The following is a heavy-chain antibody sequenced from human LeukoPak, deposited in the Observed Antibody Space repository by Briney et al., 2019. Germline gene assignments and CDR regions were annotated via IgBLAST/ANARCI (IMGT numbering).Heavy chain of an antibody. Sequence: GGSLRLSCAASGFTFSSYAMSWVRQAPGKGLEWVSAISGSGGSTYYADPVKGRFTISRDNSKNTLYLQMNSLRGEDTAVYYCARRSSPFCGGDCYFDFWGQGTLVTVSS. CDR2: ISGSGGST. J-gene: IGHJ4*02. V-gene: IGHV3-23*01. CDR3: ARRSSPFCGGDCYFDF. CDR1: GFTFSSYA. D-gene: IGHD2-21*02.